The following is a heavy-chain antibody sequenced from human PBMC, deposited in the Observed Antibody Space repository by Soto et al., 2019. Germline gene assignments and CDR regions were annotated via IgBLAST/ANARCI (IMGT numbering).Heavy chain of an antibody. V-gene: IGHV3-48*02. J-gene: IGHJ4*02. Sequence: PGGSLRLSCASSGFTFSSCSMNWVRQAPGKGLEWVSFISGSGDTKYYADLVKGRFTISRDNAKNSLYLQMSSLRDEDTAVYYCAKYCSSDVCFDYWGQGTLVTVSS. CDR3: AKYCSSDVCFDY. CDR1: GFTFSSCS. D-gene: IGHD2-8*01. CDR2: ISGSGDTK.